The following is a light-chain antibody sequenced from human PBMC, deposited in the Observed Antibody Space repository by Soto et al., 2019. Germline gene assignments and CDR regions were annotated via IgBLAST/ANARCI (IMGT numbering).Light chain of an antibody. V-gene: IGLV3-1*01. CDR3: QAWDSSTPYYV. CDR1: KLGDKY. J-gene: IGLJ1*01. CDR2: QDS. Sequence: SYELTQPPSVSVSPGQTASITCSGDKLGDKYACWYQQKPGQSPVLVIYQDSKRPSGIPERFSGSNSGNTATLTISGTQAMDEADYYCQAWDSSTPYYVFGTGTKVTVL.